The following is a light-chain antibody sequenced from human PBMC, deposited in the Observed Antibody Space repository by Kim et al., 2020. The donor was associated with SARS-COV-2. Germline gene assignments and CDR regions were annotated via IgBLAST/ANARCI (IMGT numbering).Light chain of an antibody. J-gene: IGKJ3*01. Sequence: VSPGERSTLSCRASQRISSDLAWYQQKPGQAPRLLIYGASTRATGIPARFSGTGSGTEFTLTISSLQSEDFAVYYCQQYNNWPLTFGPGTKVDIK. V-gene: IGKV3-15*01. CDR1: QRISSD. CDR2: GAS. CDR3: QQYNNWPLT.